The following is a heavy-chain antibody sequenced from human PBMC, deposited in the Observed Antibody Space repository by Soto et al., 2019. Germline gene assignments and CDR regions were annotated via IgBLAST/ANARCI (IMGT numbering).Heavy chain of an antibody. J-gene: IGHJ4*02. CDR1: GGSISSGGFY. D-gene: IGHD2-21*02. Sequence: PSETISLTCTVCGGSISSGGFYWSWIRQHPGKGLEWIGYIYYSGSTYYNPSLKSRVTISVDTSKNQFSLKLSSVTAADTAVYYCARDADGYGGNSAFDYCGQGILGTVSS. CDR2: IYYSGST. CDR3: ARDADGYGGNSAFDY. V-gene: IGHV4-31*03.